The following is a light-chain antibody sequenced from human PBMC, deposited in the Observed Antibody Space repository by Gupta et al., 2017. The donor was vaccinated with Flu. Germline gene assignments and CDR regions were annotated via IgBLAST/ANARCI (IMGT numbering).Light chain of an antibody. CDR1: NIGSRS. Sequence: SYVLTQPPSVSVAPGQTASITCGGYNIGSRSVHWYQQKSGQAPVLVVYDDNERPSGIPERVSGSNSGNTATLTISRVEAGDEADYYCQVWDDSRDSYVFGPETKISVL. J-gene: IGLJ1*01. V-gene: IGLV3-21*02. CDR3: QVWDDSRDSYV. CDR2: DDN.